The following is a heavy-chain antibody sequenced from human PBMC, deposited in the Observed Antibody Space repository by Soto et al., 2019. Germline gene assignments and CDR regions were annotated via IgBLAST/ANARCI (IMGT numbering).Heavy chain of an antibody. CDR1: GFTFSSYG. CDR3: ARVGGIAAADY. V-gene: IGHV3-33*01. CDR2: IWYDGSNK. Sequence: QVQLVESGGGVVQPGRSLRLSCAASGFTFSSYGMHWVRQAPGKGLEGVAVIWYDGSNKYYADSVKARFTISRDNSKNTLYLQMNSMRAEDTAVYYCARVGGIAAADYWGQGTLVTVSS. D-gene: IGHD6-25*01. J-gene: IGHJ4*02.